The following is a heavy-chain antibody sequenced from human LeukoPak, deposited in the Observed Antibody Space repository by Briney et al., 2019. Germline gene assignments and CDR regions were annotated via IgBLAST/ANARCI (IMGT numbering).Heavy chain of an antibody. CDR2: FSGSGGST. Sequence: PGGSLRLSCAASGFTFSSYAMSWVRQAPGKGLEWVSTFSGSGGSTYYADSVKGRFTISRDNSKNTLYLQMNSLRAEDTAVYYCAKDGDYCGGDFYFGTFDIWGQGTMVTVSS. CDR3: AKDGDYCGGDFYFGTFDI. J-gene: IGHJ3*02. D-gene: IGHD2-21*02. V-gene: IGHV3-23*01. CDR1: GFTFSSYA.